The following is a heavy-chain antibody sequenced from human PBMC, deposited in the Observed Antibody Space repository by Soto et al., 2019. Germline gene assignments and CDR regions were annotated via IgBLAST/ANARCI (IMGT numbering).Heavy chain of an antibody. CDR2: IYYSGST. Sequence: SETLSLTCTVSGGSVSSGSYYWSWIRQPPGQGLEWIGNIYYSGSTNYNPSIKSRVTISVDTSKNQFSLKLSSVTAADTAVYYCARSKYYYDSSGYYYTHYYYYGMDVWGQGTTVTVSS. V-gene: IGHV4-61*01. CDR3: ARSKYYYDSSGYYYTHYYYYGMDV. J-gene: IGHJ6*02. D-gene: IGHD3-22*01. CDR1: GGSVSSGSYY.